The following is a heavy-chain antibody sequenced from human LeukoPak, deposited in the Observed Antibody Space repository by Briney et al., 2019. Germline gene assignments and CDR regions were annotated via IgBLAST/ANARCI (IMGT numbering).Heavy chain of an antibody. D-gene: IGHD3-3*01. Sequence: SETLSPTCTVSGGSISSYYWSWIRQPPGKGLEWIGYIYYSGSTNYNPSLKSRVTISVDTSKNQFSLKLSSVTAADTAVYYCARATPLDYDCWSGSHPLFDYWGQGTLVTVSS. J-gene: IGHJ4*02. V-gene: IGHV4-59*01. CDR2: IYYSGST. CDR1: GGSISSYY. CDR3: ARATPLDYDCWSGSHPLFDY.